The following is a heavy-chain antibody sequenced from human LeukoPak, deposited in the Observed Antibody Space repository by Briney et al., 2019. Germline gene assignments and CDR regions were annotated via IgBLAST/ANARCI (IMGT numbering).Heavy chain of an antibody. CDR3: ARGTGYSSGWYNWFDP. D-gene: IGHD6-19*01. V-gene: IGHV3-23*01. J-gene: IGHJ5*02. Sequence: GGSLRLSCAASGFTFSSYAMSWVRQAPGKGLEWVSAISGSGGSTYYADSVKGRFTISRDNAKNTLYLQMNSLRAEDTAVYYCARGTGYSSGWYNWFDPWGQGTLVTVSS. CDR1: GFTFSSYA. CDR2: ISGSGGST.